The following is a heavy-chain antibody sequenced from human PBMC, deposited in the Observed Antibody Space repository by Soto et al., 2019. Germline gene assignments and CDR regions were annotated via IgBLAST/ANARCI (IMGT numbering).Heavy chain of an antibody. CDR1: GYTFTGYY. D-gene: IGHD1-26*01. J-gene: IGHJ4*02. Sequence: QVQLVQSVAEVKKPGASVKVSCKASGYTFTGYYMHWVRQAPGQGLEWMGWINPNSGGTNYAQKFQGWVTRTRDTPISPAYRELRSLKSDDTAVYYCARPREPQMATAFDYGGRGPLVTASS. V-gene: IGHV1-2*04. CDR3: ARPREPQMATAFDY. CDR2: INPNSGGT.